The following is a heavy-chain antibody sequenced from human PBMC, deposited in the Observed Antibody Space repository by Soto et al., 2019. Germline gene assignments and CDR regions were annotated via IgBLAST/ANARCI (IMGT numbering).Heavy chain of an antibody. CDR1: GYSFTSYW. D-gene: IGHD1-1*01. CDR2: IDPSDSYT. CDR3: ARHVGGSYLLFDS. J-gene: IGHJ4*02. V-gene: IGHV5-10-1*01. Sequence: GESLKISCKGSGYSFTSYWITWVRQMPGKGLEWMGRIDPSDSYTNYSPSFEGHVTISVDKSIGTAYLQWGSLKASDTAVYYCARHVGGSYLLFDSWGQGTQVTVSS.